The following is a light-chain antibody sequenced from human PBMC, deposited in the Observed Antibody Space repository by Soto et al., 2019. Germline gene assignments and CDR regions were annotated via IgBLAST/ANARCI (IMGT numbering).Light chain of an antibody. CDR3: QEYNSDSGLT. V-gene: IGKV1-5*03. J-gene: IGKJ4*01. CDR1: QSISSW. Sequence: DIQMTQSPSTLSASVGDGVTITCRASQSISSWLAWYQQKPGKAPKLLIYTASNLISGVPSRFSGSASGTEFSLTISSLQPDDFATYYCQEYNSDSGLTFGGGTKVEIK. CDR2: TAS.